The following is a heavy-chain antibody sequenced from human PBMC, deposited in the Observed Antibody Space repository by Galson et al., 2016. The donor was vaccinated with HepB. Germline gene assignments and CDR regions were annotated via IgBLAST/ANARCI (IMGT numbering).Heavy chain of an antibody. D-gene: IGHD3-3*01. CDR2: IYPGGSDT. J-gene: IGHJ6*02. CDR3: ARRASGYPAPYYYDNDMDV. Sequence: QSGAEVKKPGESLKISCQGSGYRFISYWIGWVRQMPGKGPEWMGIIYPGGSDTRCSPSFQGQVTITADKSISTAYLQWSSLKASDTAMYYCARRASGYPAPYYYDNDMDVWGQGTMVIVSS. CDR1: GYRFISYW. V-gene: IGHV5-51*03.